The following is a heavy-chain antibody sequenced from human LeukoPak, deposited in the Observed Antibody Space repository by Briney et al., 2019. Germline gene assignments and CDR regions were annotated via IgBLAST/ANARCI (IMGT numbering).Heavy chain of an antibody. CDR1: GFSFSRYA. J-gene: IGHJ4*02. V-gene: IGHV3-23*01. D-gene: IGHD5-12*01. CDR2: VNESGGRT. Sequence: TGGSLRLSCAASGFSFSRYAMGWVRQAPGKGLEWVSTVNESGGRTYYADSVEGQFTMSRDNSRSTLYLQMNSLRAEDTAVYYCAKEGRPNSGGGFFDYWGQGTRVTVSS. CDR3: AKEGRPNSGGGFFDY.